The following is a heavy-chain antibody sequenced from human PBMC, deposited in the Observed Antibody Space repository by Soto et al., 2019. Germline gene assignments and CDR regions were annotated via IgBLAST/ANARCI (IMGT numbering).Heavy chain of an antibody. J-gene: IGHJ3*02. V-gene: IGHV1-69*13. CDR3: ARDRGLYYYDSSGYDTNWGAFDI. D-gene: IGHD3-22*01. CDR2: IIPIFGTA. Sequence: SVKVSCKASGGTFSSYAISWVRQAPGQGLEWMGGIIPIFGTANYAQKFQGRVTITADESTSTAYMELSSLRSEDTAVYYCARDRGLYYYDSSGYDTNWGAFDIWGQGTMVTVSS. CDR1: GGTFSSYA.